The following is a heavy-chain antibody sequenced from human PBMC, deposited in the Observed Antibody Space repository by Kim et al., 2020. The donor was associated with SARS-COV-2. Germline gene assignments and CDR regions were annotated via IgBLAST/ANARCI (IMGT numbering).Heavy chain of an antibody. CDR1: GYTFTGYY. Sequence: ASVKVSCKASGYTFTGYYMHWVRQAPGQGLEWMGWINPNSGGTNYAQKFQGRVTMTRDTSISTAYMELSRLRSDDTAVYYCARPPSGYSSGRRPNWFDPWGQGTLVTVSS. J-gene: IGHJ5*02. D-gene: IGHD6-19*01. CDR3: ARPPSGYSSGRRPNWFDP. V-gene: IGHV1-2*02. CDR2: INPNSGGT.